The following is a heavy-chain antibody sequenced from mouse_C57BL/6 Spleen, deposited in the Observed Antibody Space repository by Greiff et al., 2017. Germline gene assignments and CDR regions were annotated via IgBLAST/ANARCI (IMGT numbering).Heavy chain of an antibody. Sequence: VQLQQSGAELVKPGASVKLSCKASGYTFTSYWMQWVKQRPGQGLEWIGEIDPSDSYTNYNQKFKGKATLTVDTSSSTAYMQLSSLTSEDSAVYYCARRPITTVVEDWYFDVWGTGTTVTVSS. CDR3: ARRPITTVVEDWYFDV. J-gene: IGHJ1*03. V-gene: IGHV1-50*01. D-gene: IGHD1-1*01. CDR2: IDPSDSYT. CDR1: GYTFTSYW.